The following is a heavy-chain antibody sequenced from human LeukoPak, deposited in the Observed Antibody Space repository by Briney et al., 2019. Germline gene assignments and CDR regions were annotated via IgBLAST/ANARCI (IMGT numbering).Heavy chain of an antibody. V-gene: IGHV3-23*01. CDR3: ARDLEIVAAGWYFDL. D-gene: IGHD6-13*01. Sequence: GGSLRLSCVASGFTFNTYAMTWVRQAPGKGLEWIAAIRVSDYHTYYADSVKGRFTISRDNSKNTLYLLMNTLRAEDTAVYYCARDLEIVAAGWYFDLWGRGTLVIVSS. J-gene: IGHJ2*01. CDR1: GFTFNTYA. CDR2: IRVSDYHT.